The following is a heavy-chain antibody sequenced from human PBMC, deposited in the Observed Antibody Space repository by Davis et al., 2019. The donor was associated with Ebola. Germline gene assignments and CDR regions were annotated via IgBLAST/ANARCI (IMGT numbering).Heavy chain of an antibody. D-gene: IGHD4-17*01. J-gene: IGHJ4*02. CDR3: AGELRGFDY. CDR2: ITPSGGVT. V-gene: IGHV3-74*01. CDR1: GFTFSSHW. Sequence: PGGSLRLSCAASGFTFSSHWMHWVRQAPGKGLVWVSGITPSGGVTTYADSVKGRFTISRDNAKNTVYLQMNSLRAEDTAVYYCAGELRGFDYWGQGTLVTVSS.